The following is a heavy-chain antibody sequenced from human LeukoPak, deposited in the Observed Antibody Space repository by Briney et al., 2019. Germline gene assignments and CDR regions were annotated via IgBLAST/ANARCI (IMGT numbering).Heavy chain of an antibody. J-gene: IGHJ3*02. CDR2: IYYSGNT. Sequence: PSETLSLTCTVSGGSISSGDYYWSWIRQPPGKGLEWIGYIYYSGNTDYNPSLKSRVTISVDTSKNQFSLRLNSVTAADTAVYYCARYRNEALFAFDIWGQGTMVTVSS. CDR1: GGSISSGDYY. CDR3: ARYRNEALFAFDI. V-gene: IGHV4-61*08. D-gene: IGHD1-14*01.